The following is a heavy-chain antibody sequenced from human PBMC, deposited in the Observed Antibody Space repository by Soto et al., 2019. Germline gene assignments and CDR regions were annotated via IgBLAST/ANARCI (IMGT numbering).Heavy chain of an antibody. CDR2: ISYDGSNK. V-gene: IGHV3-30*18. J-gene: IGHJ6*02. D-gene: IGHD5-18*01. CDR3: AKVGTAMAVYYYGMDV. Sequence: GGSLRLSCAASGFTFSSYGMHWVRQAPGKGLEWVAVISYDGSNKYYADSVKGRFTISRDNSKNTLYLQMNSLRAEDTAVYYCAKVGTAMAVYYYGMDVWGQGTTVTVSS. CDR1: GFTFSSYG.